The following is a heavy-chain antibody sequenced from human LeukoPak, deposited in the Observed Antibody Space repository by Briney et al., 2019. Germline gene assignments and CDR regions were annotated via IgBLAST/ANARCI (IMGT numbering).Heavy chain of an antibody. V-gene: IGHV1-2*02. D-gene: IGHD2-21*02. CDR2: INPNSGGT. Sequence: ASVKVSCKASGYTFTGYYMHWVRQAPGQGLESMGWINPNSGGTNYAQKFQGRVTMTRDTSISTAYMELSRLRSDDTAVYYCATSRAYCGGDCYPTPFDYWGQGTLVTVSS. CDR3: ATSRAYCGGDCYPTPFDY. CDR1: GYTFTGYY. J-gene: IGHJ4*02.